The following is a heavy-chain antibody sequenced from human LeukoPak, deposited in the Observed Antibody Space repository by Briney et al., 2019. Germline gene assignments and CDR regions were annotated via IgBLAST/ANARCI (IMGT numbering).Heavy chain of an antibody. Sequence: ASVKVSCTASGGTFSSYAISWVRQAPGQGLEWMGGIIPIFGTANYAQKFQGRVTITADESTSTAYMELSSLRSEDTAVYYCARGAVTTPDGNYYYGMDVWGQGTTVTVSS. CDR3: ARGAVTTPDGNYYYGMDV. CDR2: IIPIFGTA. D-gene: IGHD4-17*01. V-gene: IGHV1-69*13. CDR1: GGTFSSYA. J-gene: IGHJ6*02.